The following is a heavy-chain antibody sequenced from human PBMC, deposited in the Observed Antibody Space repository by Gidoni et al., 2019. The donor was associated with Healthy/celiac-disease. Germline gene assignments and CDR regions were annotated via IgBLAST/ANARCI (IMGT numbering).Heavy chain of an antibody. CDR1: GFTFSSYA. D-gene: IGHD3-10*01. Sequence: EVQLLESGGGLVQPGGSLRLSCAASGFTFSSYAMSWVCQAPGKGLEWVSASSGSGVSTYYADSVKGRFTISRDNSKNTLYLQMNSLRAEDTAVYYCAKVKGAYGSDAWTFDYWGQGTLVTVSS. V-gene: IGHV3-23*01. CDR2: SSGSGVST. CDR3: AKVKGAYGSDAWTFDY. J-gene: IGHJ4*02.